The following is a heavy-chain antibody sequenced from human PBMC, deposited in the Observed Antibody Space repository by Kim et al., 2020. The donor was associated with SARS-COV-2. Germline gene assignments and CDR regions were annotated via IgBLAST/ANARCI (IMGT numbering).Heavy chain of an antibody. J-gene: IGHJ6*02. D-gene: IGHD6-13*01. V-gene: IGHV3-21*01. Sequence: GGSLRLSCAASGFTFSSYSMNWVRQAPGKGLEWVSSISSSSSYIYYADSVKGRFTISRDNAKNSLYLQMNSLRAEDTAVYYCASPGGSSWPRPIGGMDVWGQGTTVTVSS. CDR3: ASPGGSSWPRPIGGMDV. CDR2: ISSSSSYI. CDR1: GFTFSSYS.